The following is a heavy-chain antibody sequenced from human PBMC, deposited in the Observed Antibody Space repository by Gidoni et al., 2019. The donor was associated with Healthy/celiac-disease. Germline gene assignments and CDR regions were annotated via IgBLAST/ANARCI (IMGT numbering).Heavy chain of an antibody. CDR1: GFTLTSYA. J-gene: IGHJ4*02. D-gene: IGHD5-18*01. V-gene: IGHV3-23*01. CDR3: AKELRGYSYGSFFDY. CDR2: ISGSGGST. Sequence: EVQLLESGGGLVQPGGSLRLSCAASGFTLTSYARSWVRQAPGKGLEWVSAISGSGGSTYYADSVKGRFTISRDNSKNTLYLQRNSLRAEDTAVYYCAKELRGYSYGSFFDYWGQGTLVTVSS.